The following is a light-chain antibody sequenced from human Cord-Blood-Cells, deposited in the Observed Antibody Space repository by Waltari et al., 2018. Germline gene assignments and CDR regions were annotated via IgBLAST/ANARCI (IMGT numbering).Light chain of an antibody. J-gene: IGKJ3*01. Sequence: DIVMTQSPASLAVSLGERATINCKSSQSVLYSSNTKNYLAWYQQKPGQRPKLLIYWASTREAGVPDRFSGSGSGTEFTLTISSLQAEDVAVYYCQQYYSTPFTFGPGTKVDIK. CDR2: WAS. CDR3: QQYYSTPFT. CDR1: QSVLYSSNTKNY. V-gene: IGKV4-1*01.